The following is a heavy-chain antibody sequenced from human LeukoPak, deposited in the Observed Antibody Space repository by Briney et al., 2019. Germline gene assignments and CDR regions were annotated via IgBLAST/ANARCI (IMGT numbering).Heavy chain of an antibody. D-gene: IGHD3-22*01. J-gene: IGHJ4*02. V-gene: IGHV4-59*01. Sequence: ASETLSLTCIVSGGSISSFYWSWLRQPPGKGLEWSGYVYYSGSTNYNPSLKSRVAISVDTSKKQFSLKRSSVTAADTAVYYCARYYGSSGSLDYWGQGTLVTVSS. CDR3: ARYYGSSGSLDY. CDR1: GGSISSFY. CDR2: VYYSGST.